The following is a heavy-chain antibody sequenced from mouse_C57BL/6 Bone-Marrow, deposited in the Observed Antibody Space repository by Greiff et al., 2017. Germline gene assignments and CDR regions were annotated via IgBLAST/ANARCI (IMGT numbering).Heavy chain of an antibody. CDR1: GFTFSSYG. J-gene: IGHJ2*01. D-gene: IGHD4-1*01. V-gene: IGHV5-6*01. CDR3: ARVGFPYDY. Sequence: EVQVVESGGDLVKPGGSLKLSCAASGFTFSSYGMSWVRQTPDKRLEWVATISSGGSYTYYPDSVKGRFTISRDNAKNTLYLQMSSLKSEDAAMYYCARVGFPYDYWGQGTTLTVSS. CDR2: ISSGGSYT.